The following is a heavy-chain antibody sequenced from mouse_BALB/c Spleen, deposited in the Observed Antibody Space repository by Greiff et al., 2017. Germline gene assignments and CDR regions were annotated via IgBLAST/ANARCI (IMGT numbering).Heavy chain of an antibody. Sequence: QVQLQQSGAELVRPGTSVKVSCKASGYAFTNYLIEWVKQRPGQGLEWIVVINPGSGGTNYNEKFKGKATLTADKSSSTAYMQLSSLTSDDSAVYFCARRNWEVSWFAYWGQGTLVTVSA. CDR1: GYAFTNYL. J-gene: IGHJ3*01. CDR2: INPGSGGT. V-gene: IGHV1-54*01. D-gene: IGHD4-1*01. CDR3: ARRNWEVSWFAY.